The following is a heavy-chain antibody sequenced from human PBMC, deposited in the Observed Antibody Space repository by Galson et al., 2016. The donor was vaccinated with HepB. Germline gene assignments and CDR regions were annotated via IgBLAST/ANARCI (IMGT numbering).Heavy chain of an antibody. V-gene: IGHV3-74*01. CDR1: GFTFSSYW. CDR3: AREGVGATPRDY. CDR2: INSDGSST. J-gene: IGHJ4*02. D-gene: IGHD1-26*01. Sequence: SLRLSCAASGFTFSSYWMHWVRQAPGKGPVWVSRINSDGSSTSYADSVKGRFTISRDNAKNTLYLQMNSLRAEDTAVYHCAREGVGATPRDYWGQGTLVTVSP.